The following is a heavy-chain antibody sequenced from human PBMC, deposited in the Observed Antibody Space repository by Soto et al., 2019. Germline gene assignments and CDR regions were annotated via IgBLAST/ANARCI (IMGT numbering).Heavy chain of an antibody. CDR1: GGSISSAGYY. D-gene: IGHD3-22*01. CDR3: AIDSSGSYDY. Sequence: QVQLQESGPGLVKPSQTLSLTCTVSGGSISSAGYYWSWIRQHPGKGLEWIGYIYYSGSTYYNPSLTSGVTISVDTSKNQFSLKLSSVTAADTAVYYCAIDSSGSYDYWGQGTLVTVSS. J-gene: IGHJ4*02. V-gene: IGHV4-31*03. CDR2: IYYSGST.